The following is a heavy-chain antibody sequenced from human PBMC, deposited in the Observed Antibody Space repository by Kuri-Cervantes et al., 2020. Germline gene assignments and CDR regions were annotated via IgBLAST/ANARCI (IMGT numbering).Heavy chain of an antibody. CDR3: ARDTYYYDSSCYPSDY. CDR2: IYSGGST. V-gene: IGHV3-66*02. Sequence: GGSLRLSSAASGFTVSSNYMSWVRQAPGKGLEWVSVIYSGGSTYYADSVTGRFPISRDNSKNTLYLQMNSLRAEDTAVYYCARDTYYYDSSCYPSDYWGQGTLVTVSS. J-gene: IGHJ4*02. CDR1: GFTVSSNY. D-gene: IGHD3-22*01.